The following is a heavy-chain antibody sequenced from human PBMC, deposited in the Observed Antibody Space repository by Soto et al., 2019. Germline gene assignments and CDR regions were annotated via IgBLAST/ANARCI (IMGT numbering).Heavy chain of an antibody. CDR1: GGSISSYY. D-gene: IGHD1-26*01. J-gene: IGHJ4*02. CDR2: IYYSGST. Sequence: QVQLQESGPGLVKPSETLSLTCTVSGGSISSYYWSWIRQPPGKGLEWIGYIYYSGSTNYNPSLKSRVTISVDTSKNQFSLKLTSETAADTAVYYCARNSGSYYFYWGQGTLVTVSS. CDR3: ARNSGSYYFY. V-gene: IGHV4-59*01.